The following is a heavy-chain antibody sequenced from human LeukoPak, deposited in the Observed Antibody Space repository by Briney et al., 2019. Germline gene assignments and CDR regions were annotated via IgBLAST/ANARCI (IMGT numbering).Heavy chain of an antibody. D-gene: IGHD3-22*01. CDR2: INPNSGGT. CDR1: GYTFTGYY. J-gene: IGHJ4*02. Sequence: ASVRDSSKASGYTFTGYYIHWVRQAPGQGLEWMGWINPNSGGTNYAQKFQGRVTMTRDTSISTDYIELSRLRSDDTAVYYCARVPSDSIFEGDYWGQASLPTVSS. CDR3: ARVPSDSIFEGDY. V-gene: IGHV1-2*02.